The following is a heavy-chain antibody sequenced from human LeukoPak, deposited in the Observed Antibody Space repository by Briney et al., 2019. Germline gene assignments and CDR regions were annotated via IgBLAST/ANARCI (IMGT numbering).Heavy chain of an antibody. V-gene: IGHV3-21*01. D-gene: IGHD2-2*01. CDR2: ITSTSSYI. CDR1: GFTFNTYT. J-gene: IGHJ4*02. Sequence: GGSLRLSCAVSGFTFNTYTMSWVRQAPGKGLEWVASITSTSSYIFYADSLKGRFTISRDNAKNSLFLQMNSLRAEDTAVYYCARDSPYCTSSDCYLDYWGQGTLVTVFS. CDR3: ARDSPYCTSSDCYLDY.